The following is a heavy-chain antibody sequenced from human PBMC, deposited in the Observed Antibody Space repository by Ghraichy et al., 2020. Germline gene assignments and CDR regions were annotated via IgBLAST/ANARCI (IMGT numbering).Heavy chain of an antibody. CDR3: AKAAARLPVRSYFDY. D-gene: IGHD6-6*01. Sequence: GESLNISCAASGFTFSSYAMSWVRQAPGKGLEWVSAISGSGGSTYYADSVKGRFTISRDNSKNTLYLQMNSLRAEDTAVYYCAKAAARLPVRSYFDYWGQGTLVTVSS. CDR1: GFTFSSYA. J-gene: IGHJ4*02. CDR2: ISGSGGST. V-gene: IGHV3-23*01.